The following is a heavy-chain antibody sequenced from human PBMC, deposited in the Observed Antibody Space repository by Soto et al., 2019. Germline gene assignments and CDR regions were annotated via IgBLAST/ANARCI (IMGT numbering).Heavy chain of an antibody. J-gene: IGHJ6*02. CDR2: VSAYNGNT. D-gene: IGHD3-16*01. CDR1: GYRFTNYG. CDR3: ARGRGIGASDGMDV. V-gene: IGHV1-18*01. Sequence: GASGKVSCKASGYRFTNYGIRWVRPAPGQGLEWMVCVSAYNGNTNYAQKLQGRVTMTTDTSTSTAYMELRSLRADDTAVHYCARGRGIGASDGMDVRGQGTTVTVSS.